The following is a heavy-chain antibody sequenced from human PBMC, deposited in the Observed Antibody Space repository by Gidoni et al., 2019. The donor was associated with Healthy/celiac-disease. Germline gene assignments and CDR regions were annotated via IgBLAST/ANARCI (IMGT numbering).Heavy chain of an antibody. D-gene: IGHD3-3*01. CDR3: ARGGGSGYHYYYYGMDV. V-gene: IGHV4-34*01. J-gene: IGHJ6*02. CDR2: INHSGST. Sequence: QVQLQQWGAGLLKPSETLSLTCAVYGGSFSGYYWSWIRQPPGKGLEWIGEINHSGSTNYNPSLKSRVTISVDTSKNQFSLKLSSVTAADTAVYYCARGGGSGYHYYYYGMDVWGQGTTVTVSS. CDR1: GGSFSGYY.